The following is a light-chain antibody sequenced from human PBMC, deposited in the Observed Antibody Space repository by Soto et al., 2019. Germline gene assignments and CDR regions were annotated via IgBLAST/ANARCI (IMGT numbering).Light chain of an antibody. J-gene: IGLJ1*01. CDR2: EVN. CDR1: SSDVGGYNY. V-gene: IGLV2-8*01. CDR3: NSYAGRNSFV. Sequence: QSVLTQPPSASGSPGQSVTISCTGTSSDVGGYNYVSWYQQHPGKAPKLVIFEVNKRPSGVPDRFSGSKSGNTASLTVSGLQTEDEADYYCNSYAGRNSFVFGTGTKVTVL.